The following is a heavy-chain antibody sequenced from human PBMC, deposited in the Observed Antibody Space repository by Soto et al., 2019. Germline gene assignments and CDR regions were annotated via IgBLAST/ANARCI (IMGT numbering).Heavy chain of an antibody. J-gene: IGHJ5*02. Sequence: SETLSLTCSVSVGSVNSCGYSWSWIRQPPGKGLEWIGFISPSGSPAYNPSLKSRVTISVDRSNNQISLELSSVTAADTAVYYCARGVLAWGPGTLVTVSS. CDR2: ISPSGSP. CDR3: ARGVLA. CDR1: VGSVNSCGYS. D-gene: IGHD2-8*01. V-gene: IGHV4-30-2*01.